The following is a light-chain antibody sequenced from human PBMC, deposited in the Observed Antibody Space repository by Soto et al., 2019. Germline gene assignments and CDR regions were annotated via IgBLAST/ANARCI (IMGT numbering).Light chain of an antibody. CDR3: SSCTSSRTPYV. J-gene: IGLJ1*01. V-gene: IGLV2-14*01. CDR2: DVT. Sequence: QSVLTQPASVSGSPGQSITISCTGSSSDIGAYDYVSWYQQRPVKAPKLMIFDVTNRPSGVSDRFSGSKSGNTASLTISGLQTEDEADYCCSSCTSSRTPYVFGTGTKGTV. CDR1: SSDIGAYDY.